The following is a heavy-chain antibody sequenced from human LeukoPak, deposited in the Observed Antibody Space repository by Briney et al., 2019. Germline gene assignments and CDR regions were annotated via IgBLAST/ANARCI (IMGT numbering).Heavy chain of an antibody. J-gene: IGHJ4*02. CDR1: GFTFSEYY. Sequence: GGCLRLSRAASGFTFSEYYMSWIRQAPGKGLGWVSYISSSGSTIYYADSVKGGFTIHRDNPKNTLYLQMTRLRAGARAGYSFARDPPREYSYGSKGFFDYWGQGTLVTVSS. CDR2: ISSSGSTI. D-gene: IGHD5-18*01. CDR3: ARDPPREYSYGSKGFFDY. V-gene: IGHV3-11*04.